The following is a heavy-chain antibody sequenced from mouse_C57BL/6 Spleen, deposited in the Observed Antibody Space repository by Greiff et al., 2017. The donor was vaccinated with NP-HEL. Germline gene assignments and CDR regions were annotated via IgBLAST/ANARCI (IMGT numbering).Heavy chain of an antibody. CDR2: IYPGDGDT. CDR3: ARWAYDGYYPAWFAY. CDR1: GYAFSSSW. D-gene: IGHD2-3*01. V-gene: IGHV1-82*01. J-gene: IGHJ3*01. Sequence: QVQLKESGPELVKPGASVKISCKASGYAFSSSWMNWVKQRPGKGLEWIGRIYPGDGDTNYNGKFKGKATLTADKSSSTAYMQLSSLTSWDSAVYFCARWAYDGYYPAWFAYWGQGTLVTVSA.